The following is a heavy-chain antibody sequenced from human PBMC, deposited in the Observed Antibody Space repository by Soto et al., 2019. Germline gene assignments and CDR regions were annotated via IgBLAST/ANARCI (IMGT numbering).Heavy chain of an antibody. CDR1: GFTFRSYW. V-gene: IGHV3-7*03. J-gene: IGHJ4*02. Sequence: EVHLVESGGGLVQPGGSLRLSCATSGFTFRSYWMTWVRQAPGKGLEWVASIKQDGSEDHYVDSVKGRFTISRDNAENSMYLQMNSLKVDDTDVYYCARDPGRRFDYWGPGTLVNVSS. D-gene: IGHD1-1*01. CDR3: ARDPGRRFDY. CDR2: IKQDGSED.